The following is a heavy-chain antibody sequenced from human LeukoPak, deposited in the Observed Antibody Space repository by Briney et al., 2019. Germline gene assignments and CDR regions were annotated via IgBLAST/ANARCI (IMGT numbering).Heavy chain of an antibody. CDR1: GYSFTSYW. CDR2: IYPGDSDT. CDR3: ARLWATQDYYFDY. Sequence: GESLKISCKGSGYSFTSYWIGWVRPMPGKGLEWMGIIYPGDSDTRYSPSFQGQVTISADNSISTAYLQWSSLKASDTAMYYCARLWATQDYYFDYWGQRTLVTVSS. J-gene: IGHJ4*02. D-gene: IGHD3-16*01. V-gene: IGHV5-51*01.